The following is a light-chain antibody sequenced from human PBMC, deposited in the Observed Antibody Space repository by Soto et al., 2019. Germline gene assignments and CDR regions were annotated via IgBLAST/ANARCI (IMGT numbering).Light chain of an antibody. J-gene: IGLJ1*01. CDR3: SSYTSSSTLVYV. V-gene: IGLV2-14*01. Sequence: QSVLTQPASVSGSPGQSITISCTGTSSDVGGYNYVSWYQQHPGKAPKLMIYEVSNRPSGVSNRFSGSKSGNTASLTISGLQAEEEDDYYCSSYTSSSTLVYVFGTGTRSPS. CDR2: EVS. CDR1: SSDVGGYNY.